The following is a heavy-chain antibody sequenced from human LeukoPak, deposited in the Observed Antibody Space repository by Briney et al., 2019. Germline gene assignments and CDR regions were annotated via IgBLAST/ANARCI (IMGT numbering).Heavy chain of an antibody. CDR3: APLTYYYDSSGSSGY. V-gene: IGHV3-48*04. D-gene: IGHD3-22*01. CDR1: GCTFSSYS. CDR2: ISSSSSTL. Sequence: PGGSLRLSCAASGCTFSSYSMNWVRQAPGKGLEGVSYISSSSSTLYYADSVKGRFTISRDSAKNSLYLQMNSLRAEDTAVYYCAPLTYYYDSSGSSGYWGQGTLVTVSS. J-gene: IGHJ4*02.